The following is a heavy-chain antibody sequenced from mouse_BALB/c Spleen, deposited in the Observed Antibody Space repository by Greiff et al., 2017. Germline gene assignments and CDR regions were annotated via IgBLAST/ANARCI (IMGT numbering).Heavy chain of an antibody. CDR2: INPSNGGT. Sequence: VQLQQSGAELVKPGASVKLSCKASGYTFTSYYMYWVKQRPGQGLEWIGEINPSNGGTNFNEKFKSKATLTVDKSSSTAYMQLSSLTSEDSAVCYCTRSGGYYSLYAMDYWGQGTSVTVSS. V-gene: IGHV1S81*02. CDR3: TRSGGYYSLYAMDY. CDR1: GYTFTSYY. J-gene: IGHJ4*01. D-gene: IGHD2-3*01.